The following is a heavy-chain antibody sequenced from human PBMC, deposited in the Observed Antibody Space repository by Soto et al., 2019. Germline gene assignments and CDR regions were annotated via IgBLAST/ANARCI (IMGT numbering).Heavy chain of an antibody. D-gene: IGHD3-16*01. V-gene: IGHV3-74*01. Sequence: XGSRRLSCAAAGVTFSSYWMHWVRQVPGKGLLGVSRIDEYGNTIDYADSVRGRFTISRDNARNTLYLEMNSLRAEDTALYYCTRDIGGRWAYWGPGSLVTVSS. CDR1: GVTFSSYW. CDR2: IDEYGNTI. J-gene: IGHJ4*02. CDR3: TRDIGGRWAY.